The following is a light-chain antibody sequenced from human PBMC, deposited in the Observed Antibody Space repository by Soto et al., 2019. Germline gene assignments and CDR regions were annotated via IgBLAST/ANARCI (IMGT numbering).Light chain of an antibody. Sequence: QSALTQPASVSGSPGQSITISCTGTSSDVGLYNLVSWYQQLPGKAPKLIIYEVNERPSGISDRFSGSMSGNTASLTISGLQDEDEADYYCCSYVGSSILMFGGGTKLTVL. J-gene: IGLJ3*02. CDR3: CSYVGSSILM. CDR2: EVN. V-gene: IGLV2-23*02. CDR1: SSDVGLYNL.